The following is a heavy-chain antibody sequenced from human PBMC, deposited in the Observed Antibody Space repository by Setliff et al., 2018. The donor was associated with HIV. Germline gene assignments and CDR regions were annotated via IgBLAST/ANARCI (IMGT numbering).Heavy chain of an antibody. CDR1: GGSMIHRDYY. D-gene: IGHD6-13*01. J-gene: IGHJ4*02. CDR3: ARVLVAAVGSIDY. CDR2: VYYSGTS. Sequence: SETLSLTCTVSGGSMIHRDYYWGWIRQPPGKGLEWIGSVYYSGTSFYNPSLKSRVTISIDTSKSQFSLTLNSVAAADTAMYNCARVLVAAVGSIDYWGQGILVTVSS. V-gene: IGHV4-39*07.